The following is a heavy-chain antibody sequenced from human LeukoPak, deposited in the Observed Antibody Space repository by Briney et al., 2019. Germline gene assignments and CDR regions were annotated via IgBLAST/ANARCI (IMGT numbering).Heavy chain of an antibody. Sequence: SETLSLTCTVSGGSISSYYWSWIRQPAGKGLEWIGRIYTSGSTNYNPSLKSRVTMPVDTSKNQFSLKLSSVTAADTAVYYCARDRLVGAVGWFDPWGQGTLVTVSS. CDR3: ARDRLVGAVGWFDP. CDR2: IYTSGST. V-gene: IGHV4-4*07. J-gene: IGHJ5*02. CDR1: GGSISSYY. D-gene: IGHD1-26*01.